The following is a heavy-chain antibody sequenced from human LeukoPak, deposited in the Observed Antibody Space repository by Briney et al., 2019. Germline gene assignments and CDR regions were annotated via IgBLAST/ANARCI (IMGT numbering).Heavy chain of an antibody. CDR2: IYYSGST. J-gene: IGHJ4*02. V-gene: IGHV4-61*01. Sequence: PSETLSLTCTVSGGSVSSGSYYWSWIRQPPGKGLEWTGYIYYSGSTNYNPSLKSRVTISVVTSKNQFSLKLSSVTAADTAVYYCARDSTTVMADYWGQGTLVTVSS. CDR1: GGSVSSGSYY. CDR3: ARDSTTVMADY. D-gene: IGHD4-17*01.